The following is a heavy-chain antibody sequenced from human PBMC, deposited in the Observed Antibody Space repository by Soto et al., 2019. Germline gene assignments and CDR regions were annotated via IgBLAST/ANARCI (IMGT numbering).Heavy chain of an antibody. D-gene: IGHD2-15*01. J-gene: IGHJ6*02. CDR2: IYYSGST. Sequence: SETLSLTCTVSGGSISFYHWSWIRQPPGKGLEWIGYIYYSGSTNYNPSLKSRVTISADTSKNQFSLRLTSVTAADTVVYYCARDWLGCSGDSCHPGSPGYYYYGMDVWGQGTTVTVSS. CDR3: ARDWLGCSGDSCHPGSPGYYYYGMDV. CDR1: GGSISFYH. V-gene: IGHV4-59*12.